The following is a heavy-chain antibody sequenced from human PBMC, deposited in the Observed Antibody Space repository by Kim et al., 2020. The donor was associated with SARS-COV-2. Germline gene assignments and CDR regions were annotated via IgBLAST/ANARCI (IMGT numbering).Heavy chain of an antibody. V-gene: IGHV3-33*01. CDR1: GFAMSSYG. CDR2: IWYDGGNK. D-gene: IGHD3-9*01. CDR3: ARDYAGYFKGLDV. J-gene: IGHJ6*02. Sequence: GGSLRLSCVASGFAMSSYGMHWVRQAPGKGLEWVSLIWYDGGNKYYADSVKGRFTISRDNSKNTLYLQMNSLRAEDTAVYYCARDYAGYFKGLDVWGQGTTVTVSS.